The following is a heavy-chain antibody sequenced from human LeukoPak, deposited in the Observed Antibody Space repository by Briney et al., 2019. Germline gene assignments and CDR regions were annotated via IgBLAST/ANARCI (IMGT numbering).Heavy chain of an antibody. CDR2: IYYSGTT. J-gene: IGHJ6*02. D-gene: IGHD3-10*01. CDR1: GGSISSSY. Sequence: SETLSLTCTVSGGSISSSYWSWIRQPPGKGLEWLGYIYYSGTTNYNPSLKSRVTMSIETSKNQFSLKLSSVTAADTAVYYCARGGSGSYGMDVWGQGTTVTVSS. CDR3: ARGGSGSYGMDV. V-gene: IGHV4-59*08.